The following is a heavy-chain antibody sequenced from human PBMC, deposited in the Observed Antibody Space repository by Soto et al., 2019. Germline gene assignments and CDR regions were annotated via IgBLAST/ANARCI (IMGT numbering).Heavy chain of an antibody. D-gene: IGHD3-22*01. CDR2: ISGGGGTT. V-gene: IGHV3-23*01. CDR3: AKGTVAYDNSGLQFFYYFPMNV. Sequence: EVQLLESGGDLVQPGGSLRLSCAASEVTFSGYAMNWVRQAPGKGLEWVSVISGGGGTTYYADSVKGRFRISRDNSKNTLYLQMHSLRVEDTAVYYCAKGTVAYDNSGLQFFYYFPMNVWGQGTTVTVSS. J-gene: IGHJ6*02. CDR1: EVTFSGYA.